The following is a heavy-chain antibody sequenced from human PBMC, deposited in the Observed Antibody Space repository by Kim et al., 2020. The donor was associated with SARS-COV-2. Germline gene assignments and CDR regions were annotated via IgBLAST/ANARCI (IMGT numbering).Heavy chain of an antibody. J-gene: IGHJ4*02. V-gene: IGHV4-59*01. D-gene: IGHD3-10*01. CDR1: GGSISSYY. Sequence: SETLSLTCTVSGGSISSYYWSWIRQPPGKGLEWLGYIYYSEITKYNPSLKSRVTISVDTSKNQFSLKLTSVTAADTAVYYCARSLVNYYGSGDIWGQGTLVTVSS. CDR3: ARSLVNYYGSGDI. CDR2: IYYSEIT.